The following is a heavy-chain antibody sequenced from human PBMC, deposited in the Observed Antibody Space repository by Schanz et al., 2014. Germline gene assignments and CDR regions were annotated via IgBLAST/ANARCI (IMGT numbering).Heavy chain of an antibody. CDR2: IRYDGINK. CDR1: GFTFSTTG. Sequence: VQLVESGGGLVKPGGSLRLSCAASGFTFSTTGMHWVRQAPGKGLVWVTYIRYDGINKYYADSVKGRFTVSRDNAKSTLFLQMDSLRPEDTAVYYCARDPSGSYGWFDPWGQGTLVTVSS. D-gene: IGHD1-26*01. V-gene: IGHV3-30*02. CDR3: ARDPSGSYGWFDP. J-gene: IGHJ5*01.